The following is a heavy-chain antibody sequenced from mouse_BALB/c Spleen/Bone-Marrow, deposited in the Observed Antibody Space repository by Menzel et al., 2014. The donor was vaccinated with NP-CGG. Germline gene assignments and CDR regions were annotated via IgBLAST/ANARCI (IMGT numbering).Heavy chain of an antibody. V-gene: IGHV3-1*02. CDR2: NPYSGNT. CDR3: AREARTTARFAY. Sequence: DVKVQESGSDLVKPSQSLSLTCTVTGYSITHGSGWHLLRQFPGNKLEWMAYNPYSGNTDYNPSLKSRISITRDTSKNQFFLQLNSVTTEDTATYYCAREARTTARFAYWGQGTLVTVSA. D-gene: IGHD1-2*01. CDR1: GYSITHGSG. J-gene: IGHJ3*01.